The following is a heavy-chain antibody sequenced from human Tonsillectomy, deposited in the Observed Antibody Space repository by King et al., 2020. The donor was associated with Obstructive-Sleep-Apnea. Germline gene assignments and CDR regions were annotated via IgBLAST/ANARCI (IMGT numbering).Heavy chain of an antibody. D-gene: IGHD6-19*01. V-gene: IGHV3-9*01. CDR2: MSWKSGSI. CDR1: GLTFDGCG. CDR3: VKSYSSGWYVPFDF. J-gene: IGHJ4*02. Sequence: GRGRGVSWAAAGLTFDGCGLHGVRQAPGKGLELVSGMSWKSGSIGDADSVKGRFTISRDNATNSLYLHMNSLRADETASYSCVKSYSSGWYVPFDFWGQGALVTVFS.